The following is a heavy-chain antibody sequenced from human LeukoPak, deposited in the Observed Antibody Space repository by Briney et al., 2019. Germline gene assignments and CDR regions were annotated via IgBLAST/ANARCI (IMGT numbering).Heavy chain of an antibody. CDR1: EFVFSNFG. D-gene: IGHD3-16*01. CDR2: ISAIDNII. V-gene: IGHV3-21*06. Sequence: GGSLRLTCSASEFVFSNFGMNWVRQTPEKGLEWVAFISAIDNIIFYSDSVQGRFIVSRDNDNNYLFLEMNSLKSDDTALYYCARGTSNFKTKTRVGGMDVWGQGTMVVVSS. CDR3: ARGTSNFKTKTRVGGMDV. J-gene: IGHJ6*02.